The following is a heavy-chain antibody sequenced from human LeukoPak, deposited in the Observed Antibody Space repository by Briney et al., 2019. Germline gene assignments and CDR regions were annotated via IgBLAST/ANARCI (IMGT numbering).Heavy chain of an antibody. Sequence: ASVKVSCKASGGTFRSYVFSWLRQAPGTGLEWMGGIIPMFGTANYGEKFQGRVTMTTDESKSTAYMELSSLRSEDTAVYYCARVRYDSSGYAVYFDYWGQETLVTVS. J-gene: IGHJ4*02. D-gene: IGHD3-22*01. CDR2: IIPMFGTA. CDR1: GGTFRSYV. V-gene: IGHV1-69*05. CDR3: ARVRYDSSGYAVYFDY.